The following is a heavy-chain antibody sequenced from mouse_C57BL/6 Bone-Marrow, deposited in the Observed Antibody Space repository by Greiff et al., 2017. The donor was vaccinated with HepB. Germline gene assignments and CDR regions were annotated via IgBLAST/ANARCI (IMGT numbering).Heavy chain of an antibody. CDR1: GFNIKDDY. CDR2: IDPENGDT. CDR3: TTIPYDYDEFAY. V-gene: IGHV14-4*01. Sequence: VQLKESGAELVRPGASVKLSCTASGFNIKDDYMHWVKQRPEQGLEWIGWIDPENGDTEYASKFQGKATITADTSSNTAYLQLSSLTSEDTAVYYCTTIPYDYDEFAYWGQGTLVTVSA. D-gene: IGHD2-4*01. J-gene: IGHJ3*01.